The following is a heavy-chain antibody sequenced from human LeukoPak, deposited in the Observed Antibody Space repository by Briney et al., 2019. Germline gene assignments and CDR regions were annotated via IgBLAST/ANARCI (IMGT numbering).Heavy chain of an antibody. CDR1: GFTFSSYG. CDR3: AKDQKPYNWNDGTPDY. Sequence: QSGGSLRLSCAASGFTFSSYGMHWVRQAPGKGLEWVAFIRYDGSNKYYADSVKGRFTISRDNSKNTLYLQMNSLRAEDTAVYYCAKDQKPYNWNDGTPDYWGQGTLVTVSS. V-gene: IGHV3-30*02. J-gene: IGHJ4*02. CDR2: IRYDGSNK. D-gene: IGHD1-1*01.